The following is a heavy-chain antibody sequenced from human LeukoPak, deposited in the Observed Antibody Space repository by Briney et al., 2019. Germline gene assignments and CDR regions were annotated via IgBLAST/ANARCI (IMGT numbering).Heavy chain of an antibody. CDR2: ITWNSGRI. CDR3: AKDVSTVLTYFDY. V-gene: IGHV3-9*01. CDR1: GFIFDDYT. Sequence: GRSLRLSCAAFGFIFDDYTMHWVRQAPGKGLEWVSAITWNSGRIAYVDSVKGRFTISRDNAKNSLYLQMNGLRAEDTALYYCAKDVSTVLTYFDYWGQGTLVTVSS. D-gene: IGHD4-17*01. J-gene: IGHJ4*02.